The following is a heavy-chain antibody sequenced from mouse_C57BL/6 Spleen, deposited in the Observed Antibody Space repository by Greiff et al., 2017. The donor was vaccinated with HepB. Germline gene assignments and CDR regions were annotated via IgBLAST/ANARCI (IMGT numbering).Heavy chain of an antibody. V-gene: IGHV5-4*01. D-gene: IGHD2-1*01. CDR2: ISDGGSYT. Sequence: EVQLKESGGGLVKPGGSLKLSCAASGFTFSSYAMSWVRQTPEKRLEWVATISDGGSYTYYPDNVKGRFTISRDNAKNNLYLQMSHLKSEDTAMYYCAREEDGNSYFDYWGQGTTLTVSS. CDR3: AREEDGNSYFDY. CDR1: GFTFSSYA. J-gene: IGHJ2*01.